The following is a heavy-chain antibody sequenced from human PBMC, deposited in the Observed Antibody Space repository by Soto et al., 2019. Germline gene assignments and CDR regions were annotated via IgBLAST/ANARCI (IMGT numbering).Heavy chain of an antibody. CDR1: EETFNKFA. V-gene: IGHV1-69*06. CDR3: ARAPFDFYSRIDP. Sequence: QVELVQSGAEVKTPGSSVKVSCKASEETFNKFAITWVRQAPGQGLEWMGGIILLFGKTEYAQQFRGRLTITADKSTSTIYMELHNLRSEDTAIYYCARAPFDFYSRIDPWGPGTLVTVSS. D-gene: IGHD2-15*01. J-gene: IGHJ5*01. CDR2: IILLFGKT.